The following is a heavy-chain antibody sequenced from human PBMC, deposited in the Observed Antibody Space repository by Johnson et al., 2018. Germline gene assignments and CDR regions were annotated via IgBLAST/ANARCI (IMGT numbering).Heavy chain of an antibody. CDR3: ARGLEVEHSSRDAFDI. CDR2: ISSSGSTI. J-gene: IGHJ3*02. CDR1: GFTFSDYY. Sequence: VQLLETGGGLVKPGGSLRLSCAASGFTFSDYYMSWIRQAPGKGLEWVSYISSSGSTIYYADSVKGRFTISRDNAKNSLYLQMNSLRAEDTAVYYCARGLEVEHSSRDAFDIWGQGTMVTVSS. D-gene: IGHD6-13*01. V-gene: IGHV3-11*01.